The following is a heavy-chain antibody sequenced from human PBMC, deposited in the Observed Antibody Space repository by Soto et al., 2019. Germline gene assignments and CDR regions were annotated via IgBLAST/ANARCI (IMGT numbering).Heavy chain of an antibody. V-gene: IGHV3-74*01. J-gene: IGHJ4*02. CDR1: GVQLRNYW. D-gene: IGHD1-1*01. CDR3: AKSNHWNDVDLVPFDY. Sequence: PGESLKISCAASGVQLRNYWMHWVRQPPGKGLEWVSAISSDGGSTIYADSVKGRFTISRDNSKNTLYLQMNSLRAEDTAVYYCAKSNHWNDVDLVPFDYWGQGTLVTVPQ. CDR2: ISSDGGST.